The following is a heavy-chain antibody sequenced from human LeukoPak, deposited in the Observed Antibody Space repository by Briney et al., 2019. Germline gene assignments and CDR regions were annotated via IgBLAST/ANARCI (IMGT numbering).Heavy chain of an antibody. CDR3: ARGGQGVYYDSSGYYPFDY. CDR2: ISAYNGNT. V-gene: IGHV1-18*01. D-gene: IGHD3-22*01. CDR1: GYTFTSYG. J-gene: IGHJ4*02. Sequence: ASVKVSCKPSGYTFTSYGISWVRQAPGQGLEWMGWISAYNGNTNYAQKLQGRVTMTTDTSTSTAYMELRSLRSDDTAVYYCARGGQGVYYDSSGYYPFDYWGQGTLVTVSS.